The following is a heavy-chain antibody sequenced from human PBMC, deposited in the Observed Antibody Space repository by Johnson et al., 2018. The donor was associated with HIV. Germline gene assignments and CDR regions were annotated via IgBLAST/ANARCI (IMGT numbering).Heavy chain of an antibody. V-gene: IGHV3-23*04. CDR3: ARERSGSYYVDVFDI. CDR1: GFTFSDYY. Sequence: VQLVESGGNLVKPGGSLRLSCAASGFTFSDYYMSWIRQAPGKGLEWVSSISGSGGRTYYADSVKGRFTVSRDKSKNTLYLQMNRLRADDTAVYYCARERSGSYYVDVFDIWGQGTMVIVSS. J-gene: IGHJ3*02. CDR2: ISGSGGRT. D-gene: IGHD1-26*01.